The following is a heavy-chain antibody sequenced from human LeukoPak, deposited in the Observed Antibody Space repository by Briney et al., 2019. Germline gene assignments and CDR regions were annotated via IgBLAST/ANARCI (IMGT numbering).Heavy chain of an antibody. D-gene: IGHD2-2*01. J-gene: IGHJ6*02. CDR1: GYSFTDYW. CDR3: ARHSYCSSTTCYYYYGMDV. V-gene: IGHV5-51*01. CDR2: IYPGDSDT. Sequence: GESLKISCKGSGYSFTDYWIGWVRQMPGKGLEWMGIIYPGDSDTRYGPSFQGQVTISADKSISTAYLQWSSLKASDTAMYYCARHSYCSSTTCYYYYGMDVWGQGTTVTVSS.